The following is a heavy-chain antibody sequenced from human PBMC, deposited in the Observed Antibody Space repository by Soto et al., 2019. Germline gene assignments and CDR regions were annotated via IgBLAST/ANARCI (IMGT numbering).Heavy chain of an antibody. CDR1: GFTFSSYA. CDR2: ISGSGGST. V-gene: IGHV3-23*01. CDR3: AKDLDIVVVVADSFDY. D-gene: IGHD2-15*01. Sequence: GGSLRLSCAASGFTFSSYAMSWVRQAPGKGLEWVSAISGSGGSTYYADSVKGRFTISRDNSKNTLYLQMNSLRAEDTAVYYCAKDLDIVVVVADSFDYWGQGTLVTDSS. J-gene: IGHJ4*02.